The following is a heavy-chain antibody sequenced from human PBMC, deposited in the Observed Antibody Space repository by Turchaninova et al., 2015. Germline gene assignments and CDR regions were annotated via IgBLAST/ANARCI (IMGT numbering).Heavy chain of an antibody. CDR2: IAWDDEK. Sequence: QVTLKESGPALVKPTQTLTLTCTFSGFSLSTGMRVRWIRPPPGKALEWLASIAWDDEKISSTPLKTRLTIPKDTSKNQXXLTXTXMDPVDTXXXYCARMPSYXYYMXXWGKGTTVTXSS. V-gene: IGHV2-70*04. CDR1: GFSLSTGMR. CDR3: ARMPSYXYYMXX. J-gene: IGHJ6*03.